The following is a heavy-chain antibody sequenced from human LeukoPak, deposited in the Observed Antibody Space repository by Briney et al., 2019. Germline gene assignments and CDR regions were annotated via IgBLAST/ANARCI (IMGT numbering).Heavy chain of an antibody. CDR2: LNWNGGST. J-gene: IGHJ4*02. CDR1: GFTFDDYG. D-gene: IGHD2-2*02. CDR3: ARASFCSSTSCYNFDY. V-gene: IGHV3-20*01. Sequence: GGSLRLSCAASGFTFDDYGMSWVRQVPGKGLEWVSGLNWNGGSTAYADSVKGRFTISRDNAKNSLFLQLNSPRAEDTALYHCARASFCSSTSCYNFDYWGQGTLVTVSS.